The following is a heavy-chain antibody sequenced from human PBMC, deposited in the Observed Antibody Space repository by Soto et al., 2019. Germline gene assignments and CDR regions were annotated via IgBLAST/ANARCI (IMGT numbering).Heavy chain of an antibody. CDR3: ATGRGRYPNYFDY. CDR2: ISSSTSYI. D-gene: IGHD1-26*01. V-gene: IGHV3-21*01. Sequence: EVPLVESGGGLVKPGGSLRLSCVDSGFTFSSYTMNWVRQAPGKGLEWVSCISSSTSYIYYADSVKGRFTISRDNAKNSLYLQMNSLRAEDTAVYYCATGRGRYPNYFDYWGQGILVTVSS. CDR1: GFTFSSYT. J-gene: IGHJ4*02.